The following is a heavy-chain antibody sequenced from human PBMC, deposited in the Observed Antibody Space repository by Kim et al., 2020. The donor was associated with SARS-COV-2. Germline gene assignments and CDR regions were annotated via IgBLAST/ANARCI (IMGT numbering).Heavy chain of an antibody. D-gene: IGHD4-17*01. Sequence: SETLSLTCTVSGYSISSGYYWGWIRQPPGKGLEWIGSIYHSGSTYYNPSLKSRVTISVDTSKNQFSLKLSSVTAADTAVYYCARDPYLWTTVTALDYWGQGTLVTVSS. CDR3: ARDPYLWTTVTALDY. CDR2: IYHSGST. V-gene: IGHV4-38-2*02. CDR1: GYSISSGYY. J-gene: IGHJ4*02.